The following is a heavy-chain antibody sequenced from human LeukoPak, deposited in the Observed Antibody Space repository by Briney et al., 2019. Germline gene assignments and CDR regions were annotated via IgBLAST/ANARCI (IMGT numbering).Heavy chain of an antibody. V-gene: IGHV4-4*07. CDR1: GGSISSYY. D-gene: IGHD1-7*01. CDR3: ARSLELKRGARDSYYFDY. CDR2: IYTSGST. J-gene: IGHJ4*02. Sequence: SETLSLTCTVSGGSISSYYWSWIRQPAGKGLEWIGRIYTSGSTNYNPSLKSRVTMSVDTSKNQFSLKLSSVTAADTAVYYCARSLELKRGARDSYYFDYWGQGTLVTVSS.